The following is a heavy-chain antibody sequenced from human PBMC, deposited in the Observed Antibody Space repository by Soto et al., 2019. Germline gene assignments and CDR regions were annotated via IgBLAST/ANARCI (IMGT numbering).Heavy chain of an antibody. D-gene: IGHD3-22*01. CDR1: GFTFSSYA. CDR3: ARVFYYSSGYYYGY. Sequence: GGSLRLSCAASGFTFSSYAMHWVRQAPGKGLEYVSAITSGGGSTFYADSVKGRFTISRDNSKSTLYLQMGSLRAEDMAVYYCARVFYYSSGYYYGYWGQGTLVTVSS. V-gene: IGHV3-64*02. J-gene: IGHJ4*02. CDR2: ITSGGGST.